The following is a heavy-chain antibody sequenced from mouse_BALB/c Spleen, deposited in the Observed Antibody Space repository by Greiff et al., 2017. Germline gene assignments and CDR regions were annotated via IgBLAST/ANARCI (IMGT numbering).Heavy chain of an antibody. CDR2: IDPENGDT. CDR3: CLYLGFAY. CDR1: GFNIKDYY. V-gene: IGHV14-4*02. Sequence: VQLKESGAELVRSGASVKLSCTASGFNIKDYYMHWVKQRPEQGLEWIGWIDPENGDTEYAPKFQGKATMTADTSSNTAYLQLSSLTSEDTAVYYCCLYLGFAYWGQGTLVTVSA. D-gene: IGHD2-1*01. J-gene: IGHJ3*01.